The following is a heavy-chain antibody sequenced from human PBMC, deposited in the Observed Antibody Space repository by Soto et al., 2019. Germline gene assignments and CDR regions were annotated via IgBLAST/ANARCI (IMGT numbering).Heavy chain of an antibody. V-gene: IGHV1-46*01. Sequence: GASVKVSCKASGYTFTSYYMHWVRQAPGQGLEWMGIINPSGGSTSYAQKFQGRVTMTRDTSTSTVYMELSSPRSEDTAVYYCARDIQLWLLNYYYGMDVWGQGTTVTVSS. D-gene: IGHD5-18*01. CDR2: INPSGGST. CDR3: ARDIQLWLLNYYYGMDV. J-gene: IGHJ6*02. CDR1: GYTFTSYY.